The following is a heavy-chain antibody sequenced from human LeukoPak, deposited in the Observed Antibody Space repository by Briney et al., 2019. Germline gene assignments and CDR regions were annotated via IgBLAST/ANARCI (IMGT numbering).Heavy chain of an antibody. CDR3: AVNWNDVPFDY. Sequence: GASVKVSCKASGYTFTSYGISWVRQAPGQGLEWMGWVSAYNGNTNYAQKLQGRVTMTTDTSTSTAYMELRSLRSDDTAVYYCAVNWNDVPFDYWGQGTLVTVSS. D-gene: IGHD1-1*01. J-gene: IGHJ4*02. V-gene: IGHV1-18*01. CDR1: GYTFTSYG. CDR2: VSAYNGNT.